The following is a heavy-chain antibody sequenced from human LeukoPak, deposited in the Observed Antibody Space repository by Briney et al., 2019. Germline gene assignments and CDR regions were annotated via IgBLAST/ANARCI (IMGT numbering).Heavy chain of an antibody. V-gene: IGHV3-30*04. CDR1: GFTFSSYA. J-gene: IGHJ6*02. CDR3: ARDTAMGSSGYYYGMDV. D-gene: IGHD5-18*01. CDR2: ISYDGSNK. Sequence: GRSLRLSCAASGFTFSSYAMHWVRQAPGKGLEWVAVISYDGSNKYYADSLKDRFTISRDNSKNTLYLQMNSLRAEDTAVYYCARDTAMGSSGYYYGMDVWGQGTTVTVSS.